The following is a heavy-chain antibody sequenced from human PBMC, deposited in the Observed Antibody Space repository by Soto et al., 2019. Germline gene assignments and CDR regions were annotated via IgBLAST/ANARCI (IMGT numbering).Heavy chain of an antibody. CDR3: AREPYSYGNLFDY. J-gene: IGHJ4*02. V-gene: IGHV4-30-4*01. CDR1: GGSISSGDYY. CDR2: IYYSGST. Sequence: QVQLQESGPGLVKPSQTLSLTCTVSGGSISSGDYYWSWIRQPPGKGLEWIGYIYYSGSTFYNPSLKSRVTISVDTSKNQFSLKLSSVTAADTAVYYSAREPYSYGNLFDYWGQGTLVTVSS. D-gene: IGHD5-18*01.